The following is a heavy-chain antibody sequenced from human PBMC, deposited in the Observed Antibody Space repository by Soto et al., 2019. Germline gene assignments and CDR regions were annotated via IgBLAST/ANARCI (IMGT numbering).Heavy chain of an antibody. CDR1: GFSLSSNGVG. CDR3: ARNFRGSGSYTGDRFDS. Sequence: KESGPTLVKPTQTLTLTCSFSGFSLSSNGVGVGWIRQPPGKALEFLALVYWDDDKRYSPSLKSRLTITQDTSKNQVVLTMTNMDPVDTATYYCARNFRGSGSYTGDRFDSWGQGTLVTVSS. J-gene: IGHJ5*01. V-gene: IGHV2-5*02. D-gene: IGHD3-10*01. CDR2: VYWDDDK.